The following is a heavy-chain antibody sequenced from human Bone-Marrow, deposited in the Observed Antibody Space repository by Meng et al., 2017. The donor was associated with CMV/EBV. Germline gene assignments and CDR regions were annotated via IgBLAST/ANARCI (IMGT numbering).Heavy chain of an antibody. J-gene: IGHJ4*02. CDR3: ARVGGGSPLVDY. CDR1: GFTFSSYW. V-gene: IGHV3-7*01. CDR2: IKQDGSER. D-gene: IGHD2-15*01. Sequence: GESLKISCAASGFTFSSYWMSWVRQAPGKGLEWVANIKQDGSERYYVDSVKGRFTISRDNAKNSLYLQMNSLRAEDTAVYYWARVGGGSPLVDYWGQGTLVTVSS.